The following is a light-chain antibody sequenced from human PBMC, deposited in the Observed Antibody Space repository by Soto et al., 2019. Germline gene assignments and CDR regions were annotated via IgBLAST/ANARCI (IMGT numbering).Light chain of an antibody. CDR2: GAS. CDR3: QQYNNCPYT. Sequence: EIVMTQSPATLSVSPGERAALSCRATQSVSSNFAWYQQKPGQAPRLLIYGASTRATGIPARFSGSGSGTAFTLTISSLQSEDFAVYYCQQYNNCPYTFGQGPKLEIK. J-gene: IGKJ2*01. V-gene: IGKV3-15*01. CDR1: QSVSSN.